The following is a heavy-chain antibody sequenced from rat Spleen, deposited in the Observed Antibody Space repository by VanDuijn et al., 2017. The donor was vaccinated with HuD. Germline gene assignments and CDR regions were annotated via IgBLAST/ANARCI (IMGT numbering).Heavy chain of an antibody. Sequence: EVQLVESGGGLVQPGRSLKLSCAASGFTYSNYVMAWFRQAPTKGLEWVASISTGGGKTYYRDSVWGRFTISRDYAKNTLYLQMDSLRSEDTATYYCAKEGDGGYSSYPNWFAYWGQGTLVTVSS. J-gene: IGHJ3*01. CDR3: AKEGDGGYSSYPNWFAY. CDR1: GFTYSNYV. CDR2: ISTGGGKT. D-gene: IGHD1-8*01. V-gene: IGHV5S13*01.